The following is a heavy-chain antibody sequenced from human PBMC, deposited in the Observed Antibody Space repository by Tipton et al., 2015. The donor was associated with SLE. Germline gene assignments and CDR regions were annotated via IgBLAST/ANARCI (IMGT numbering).Heavy chain of an antibody. J-gene: IGHJ5*02. D-gene: IGHD3-22*01. CDR2: TYYSGSP. V-gene: IGHV4-31*03. CDR1: GGSISSGGYY. Sequence: TLSLTCNVSGGSISSGGYYWSWIRQHPGKGLEWIGYTYYSGSPYYNPSLKSRVTIPLDMSKNQFSLRLSSVTAADTAVYYCPIYYHDSTGLHWFDPWGQGTLVTVSS. CDR3: PIYYHDSTGLHWFDP.